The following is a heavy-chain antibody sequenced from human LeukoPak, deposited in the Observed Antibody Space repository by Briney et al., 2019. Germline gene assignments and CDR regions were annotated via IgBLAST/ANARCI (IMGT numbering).Heavy chain of an antibody. CDR3: ARGLYSSSSHFDY. J-gene: IGHJ4*02. Sequence: GASVKVSCKASGYTFTSYGISWVRQAPGQGLEWMGGIIPIFGTANYAQKFQGRVTITADESTSTAYMELSSPRSEDTAVYYCARGLYSSSSHFDYWGQGTLVTVSS. CDR1: GYTFTSYG. V-gene: IGHV1-69*13. CDR2: IIPIFGTA. D-gene: IGHD6-6*01.